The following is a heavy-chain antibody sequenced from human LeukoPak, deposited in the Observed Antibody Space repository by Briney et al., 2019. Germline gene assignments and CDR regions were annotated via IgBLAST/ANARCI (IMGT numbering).Heavy chain of an antibody. D-gene: IGHD6-19*01. CDR2: IIPIFGTA. CDR3: ASWAVAGPFDY. J-gene: IGHJ4*02. CDR1: GGTFSSYA. V-gene: IGHV1-69*05. Sequence: SVKVSCKASGGTFSSYAISWVRQAPGQGLEWMGGIIPIFGTANYAQKFQGRVTMTRDTSTSTVYMELSSLRSEDTAVYYCASWAVAGPFDYWGQGTLVTVSS.